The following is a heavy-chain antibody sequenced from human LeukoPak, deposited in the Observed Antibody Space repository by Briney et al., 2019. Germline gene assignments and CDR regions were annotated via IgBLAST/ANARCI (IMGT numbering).Heavy chain of an antibody. CDR3: AVAAAGPILNWFDP. D-gene: IGHD6-13*01. Sequence: GSSVKVSCKASGGTFSSYAISWVRQAPGQGLEWMGGIIPIFGTANYAQKFQGRVTITADKSTSTAYMELSSLRSEDTAVYYCAVAAAGPILNWFDPWGQGTLATVSS. J-gene: IGHJ5*02. V-gene: IGHV1-69*06. CDR1: GGTFSSYA. CDR2: IIPIFGTA.